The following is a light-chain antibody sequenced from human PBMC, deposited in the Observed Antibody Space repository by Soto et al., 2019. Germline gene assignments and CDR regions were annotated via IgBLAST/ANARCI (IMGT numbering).Light chain of an antibody. CDR1: QSVSSN. V-gene: IGKV3-15*01. J-gene: IGKJ2*01. CDR2: GAS. CDR3: HQYNSWYT. Sequence: EVVMTQSPATLSLSPGKRATLSCRASQSVSSNLSWYQQKPGQAHRLLIYGASTRATGIPARFSGSGSGTFFTLTLSSLQSEDFAVYYCHQYNSWYTFGQGTKLEIK.